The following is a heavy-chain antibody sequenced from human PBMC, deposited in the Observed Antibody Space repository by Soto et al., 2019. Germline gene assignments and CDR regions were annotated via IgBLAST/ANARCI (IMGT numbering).Heavy chain of an antibody. Sequence: PSETLSLTCTVSGASISSGVYYWTWIRQHPGKGLEWIGYIESSGSTFFNPSLKSRVAISVDPSKSHFSLNLNSVTAADTAIYHCAGAVNDYDSRGYRTSYFDYWGHGTLVTVSS. CDR3: AGAVNDYDSRGYRTSYFDY. CDR1: GASISSGVYY. V-gene: IGHV4-31*03. CDR2: IESSGST. D-gene: IGHD3-22*01. J-gene: IGHJ4*01.